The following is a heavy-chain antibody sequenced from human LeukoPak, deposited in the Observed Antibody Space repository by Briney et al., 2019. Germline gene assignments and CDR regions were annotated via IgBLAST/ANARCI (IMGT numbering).Heavy chain of an antibody. CDR3: AREALSDFWSGYLGYFDL. CDR1: GFAFSSYS. CDR2: ISSSISTI. Sequence: GGSLRLSCAASGFAFSSYSMNWVRQAPGKGLEWISYISSSISTIYYADSVKGRFTISRDNAKNSLYLQMNSLRDEDTAVYYCAREALSDFWSGYLGYFDLWGRGTLVTVSS. D-gene: IGHD3-3*01. V-gene: IGHV3-48*02. J-gene: IGHJ2*01.